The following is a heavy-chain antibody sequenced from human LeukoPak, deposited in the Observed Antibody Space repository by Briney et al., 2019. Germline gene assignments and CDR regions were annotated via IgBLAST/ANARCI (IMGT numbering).Heavy chain of an antibody. CDR3: AKDLLRRGIAAAGTADY. V-gene: IGHV3-30*18. CDR1: GFTVSSNY. D-gene: IGHD6-13*01. Sequence: PGGSLRLSCAASGFTVSSNYMSWVRQAPGKGLEWVAVISYDGSNKYYADSVKGRFTISRDNSKNTLYLQMNSLRAEDTAVYYCAKDLLRRGIAAAGTADYWGQGTLVTVSS. CDR2: ISYDGSNK. J-gene: IGHJ4*02.